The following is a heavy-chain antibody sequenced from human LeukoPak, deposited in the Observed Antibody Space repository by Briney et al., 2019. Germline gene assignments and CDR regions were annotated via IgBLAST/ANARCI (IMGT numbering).Heavy chain of an antibody. D-gene: IGHD5-24*01. J-gene: IGHJ4*02. V-gene: IGHV3-48*03. CDR3: ARDRRGWLQYKTIDY. Sequence: QTGGSLRLSCAASGFTFSSYEMNWVRQAPGKGLEWVSYISSSGSTIYYADSVKGRFTISRDNAKNSLYLQMNSLRAEDTAVYYCARDRRGWLQYKTIDYWGQGTLVTVSS. CDR1: GFTFSSYE. CDR2: ISSSGSTI.